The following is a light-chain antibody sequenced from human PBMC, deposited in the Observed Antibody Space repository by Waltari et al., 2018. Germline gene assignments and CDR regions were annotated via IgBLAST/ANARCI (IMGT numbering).Light chain of an antibody. J-gene: IGLJ2*01. Sequence: QAVVTQEPSLTVSPGGTVTLTCGSSTGAVTSGHYPHWFQQKPGQAPRTLIYDTTNKHSWTPARFAGSRLGGTAALTLSGAQPEDEAEYYCLLAYSGARVFGGGTKLTVL. CDR3: LLAYSGARV. CDR1: TGAVTSGHY. CDR2: DTT. V-gene: IGLV7-46*01.